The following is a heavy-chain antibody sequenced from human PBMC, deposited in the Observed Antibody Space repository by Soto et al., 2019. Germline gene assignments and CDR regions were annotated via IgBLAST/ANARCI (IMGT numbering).Heavy chain of an antibody. D-gene: IGHD5-18*01. CDR3: AKDGGYSYGFDY. CDR1: GFTHNTHG. V-gene: IGHV3-30*18. J-gene: IGHJ4*02. Sequence: GGSLRLSCAASGFTHNTHGMHWVRQAPGKGLEWVAVISYDGSNKYYADSVKGRFTISRDNSKNTLYLQMNSLRAEDTAVYYCAKDGGYSYGFDYWGQGTLVT. CDR2: ISYDGSNK.